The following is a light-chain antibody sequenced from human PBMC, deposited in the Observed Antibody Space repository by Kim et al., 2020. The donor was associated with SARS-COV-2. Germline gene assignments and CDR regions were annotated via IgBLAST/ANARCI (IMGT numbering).Light chain of an antibody. J-gene: IGLJ1*01. CDR2: EVR. V-gene: IGLV2-14*01. CDR3: SSTINSLHYV. Sequence: GQTSNIACSGTSSDIGNSHAVPWYQQHYGNAPRRIIYEVRYRRSGVAARCSGAKSGNKTSLTISALQSEDEADYYCSSTINSLHYVFGTGTKVTVL. CDR1: SSDIGNSHA.